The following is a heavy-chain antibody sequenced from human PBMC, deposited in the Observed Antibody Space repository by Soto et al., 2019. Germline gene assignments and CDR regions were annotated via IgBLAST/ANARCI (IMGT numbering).Heavy chain of an antibody. D-gene: IGHD3-10*01. CDR3: ARSRKPSYYRGPYFDF. J-gene: IGHJ4*02. Sequence: GGSLRLSCAASGFTFSDYYMSWMRQAPGKGLEWIAYISGAGSNYADSGQGRFTISRDNTKNSLYLQMNSLRDEDTAVYYCARSRKPSYYRGPYFDFWGQGALVTVSS. CDR2: ISGAGS. CDR1: GFTFSDYY. V-gene: IGHV3-11*01.